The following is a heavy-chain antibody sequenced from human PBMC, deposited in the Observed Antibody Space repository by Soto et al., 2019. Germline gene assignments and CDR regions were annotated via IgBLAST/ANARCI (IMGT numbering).Heavy chain of an antibody. V-gene: IGHV3-74*01. Sequence: EVQLVESGGGLVQPGGSLRLSCAASGFTFSSYWMHWVRQAPGKGLVWVSRINSDGSSTSYADSVKGRFTISRDNAKNTLYLQMNSLRAEDTAVYYCARAIAAAGTWYFDLWGRGTLVTVSS. CDR3: ARAIAAAGTWYFDL. CDR2: INSDGSST. J-gene: IGHJ2*01. D-gene: IGHD6-13*01. CDR1: GFTFSSYW.